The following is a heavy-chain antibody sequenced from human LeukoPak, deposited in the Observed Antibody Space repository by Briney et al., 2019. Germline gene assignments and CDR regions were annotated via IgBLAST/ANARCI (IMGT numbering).Heavy chain of an antibody. CDR3: ARDYYYDSSGYSNIDSYNWFDP. D-gene: IGHD3-22*01. V-gene: IGHV3-21*01. Sequence: GGSLRLSCAASGFTFSSYSMNWVRQAPGKGLEWVSSISSSSSYIYYADSVKGRFTISRDNAKNSLYLQMNSLRAEDTAVYYCARDYYYDSSGYSNIDSYNWFDPWGQGTLVTVSS. CDR1: GFTFSSYS. J-gene: IGHJ5*02. CDR2: ISSSSSYI.